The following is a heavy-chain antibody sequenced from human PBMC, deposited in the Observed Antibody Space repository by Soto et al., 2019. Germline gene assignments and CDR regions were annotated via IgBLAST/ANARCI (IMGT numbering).Heavy chain of an antibody. CDR3: TRDPRITDF. CDR1: GFSLRDYY. J-gene: IGHJ4*02. D-gene: IGHD3-16*01. CDR2: INPGGDVI. Sequence: QVRLVESGGGLVKPEGSLTLSCAASGFSLRDYYMTWIRQAPGKGLELLSYINPGGDVIKYVDSVKGRFTISRDNAKNSLYLPMNNLRAEDTAVYYCTRDPRITDFWGQGTLVTVSS. V-gene: IGHV3-11*01.